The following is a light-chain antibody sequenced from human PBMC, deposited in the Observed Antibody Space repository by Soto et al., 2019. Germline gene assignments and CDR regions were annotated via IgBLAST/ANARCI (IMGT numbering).Light chain of an antibody. J-gene: IGKJ1*01. V-gene: IGKV3-20*01. CDR3: QQYGSSPRT. CDR2: GSS. CDR1: QGVSSGY. Sequence: EIVLTQSPGTLSLSPGERATLSCRASQGVSSGYLAWYQQNPGQAPRLLISGSSSRATGIPDRFSGSGSGTDFTLTISRLEPGDFAVYYCQQYGSSPRTFGQGTKVDIK.